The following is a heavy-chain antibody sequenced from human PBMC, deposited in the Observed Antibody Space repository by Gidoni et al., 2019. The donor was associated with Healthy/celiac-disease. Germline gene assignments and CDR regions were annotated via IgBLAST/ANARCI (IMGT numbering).Heavy chain of an antibody. J-gene: IGHJ6*02. V-gene: IGHV3-23*01. CDR2: ISGSGGST. Sequence: EVQLLESGGGLLQPGGSLRLSCAASGFTFSSYAISWVRQAPGKGLEWVSAISGSGGSTYYADSVKGRFTISRDNSKNTLYLKMNSLRAEDTAVYYCAKHSYPEYSSSQYYYYGMDVWGQGTTVTVSS. CDR1: GFTFSSYA. D-gene: IGHD6-6*01. CDR3: AKHSYPEYSSSQYYYYGMDV.